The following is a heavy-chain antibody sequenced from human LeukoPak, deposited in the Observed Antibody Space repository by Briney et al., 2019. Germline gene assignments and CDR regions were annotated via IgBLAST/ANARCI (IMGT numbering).Heavy chain of an antibody. CDR3: ARGGRNDAFDI. V-gene: IGHV3-33*01. CDR1: GFTFSSYG. D-gene: IGHD1-14*01. J-gene: IGHJ3*02. Sequence: GGSLRLSCTASGFTFSSYGMHWVRQAPGKGLEWVAVIWYDGNNKYCADSVKGRFTISRDNSKNTLYLQMNSLRAEDTAVYYCARGGRNDAFDIWGQGTMVTVSS. CDR2: IWYDGNNK.